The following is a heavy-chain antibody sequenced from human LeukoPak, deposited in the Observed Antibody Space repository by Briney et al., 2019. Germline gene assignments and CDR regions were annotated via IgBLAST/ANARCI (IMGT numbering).Heavy chain of an antibody. J-gene: IGHJ6*03. CDR2: INHSGST. Sequence: SETLSLTCAVYGGSFSGYYWSWIRQPPGKGLEWIGEINHSGSTNYNPSLKSRVTISVDTSKNQFSLKLSSVTAADTAVYYCARDGGGIVVVPAAISYYYYYMDVWGKGTTVTVSS. D-gene: IGHD2-2*01. V-gene: IGHV4-34*01. CDR1: GGSFSGYY. CDR3: ARDGGGIVVVPAAISYYYYYMDV.